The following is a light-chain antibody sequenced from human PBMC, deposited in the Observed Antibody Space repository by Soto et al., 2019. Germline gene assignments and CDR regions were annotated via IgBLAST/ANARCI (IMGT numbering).Light chain of an antibody. V-gene: IGKV3-15*01. CDR3: QQYYDWYT. CDR1: RSISSK. CDR2: DAS. J-gene: IGKJ2*01. Sequence: EVVMTQSPATLSVSLGERATLSCRANRSISSKLAWYQQNPGQAPRLLIYDASTRATGIPARFSGSGSGTEFTLTISSLQSEDFAVYYCQQYYDWYTFGQGTKLEIK.